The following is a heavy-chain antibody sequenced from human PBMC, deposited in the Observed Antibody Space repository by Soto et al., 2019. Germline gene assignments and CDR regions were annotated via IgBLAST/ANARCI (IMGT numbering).Heavy chain of an antibody. J-gene: IGHJ3*02. CDR1: RFSFSTYG. CDR3: ANDWRYNYATDAFDI. V-gene: IGHV3-30*18. CDR2: ISYDGSEK. Sequence: QVQLVESGGGVVQPGRSLRLSCAASRFSFSTYGMHWVRQAPGKGLEWVAVISYDGSEKYYADSVKGRFTISRDNSKNTLYLQMDSLRTEDTAVYFCANDWRYNYATDAFDIWGQGTMVTVSS. D-gene: IGHD5-18*01.